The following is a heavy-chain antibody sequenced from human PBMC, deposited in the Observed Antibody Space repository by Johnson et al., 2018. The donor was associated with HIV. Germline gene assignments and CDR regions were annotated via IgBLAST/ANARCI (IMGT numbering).Heavy chain of an antibody. D-gene: IGHD4-17*01. Sequence: VQLVESGGGVVQPGRSLRLSCAASGFTFSSYAMHWVRQAPGKGLEWVASIKQDGNEKYYVDSVKGRFTISRDNSKNTLYLQMNSLRAEDTALYYCARDSTPWGGDHVGYAFDIWGRGTMVTVSS. J-gene: IGHJ3*02. V-gene: IGHV3-7*01. CDR3: ARDSTPWGGDHVGYAFDI. CDR2: IKQDGNEK. CDR1: GFTFSSYA.